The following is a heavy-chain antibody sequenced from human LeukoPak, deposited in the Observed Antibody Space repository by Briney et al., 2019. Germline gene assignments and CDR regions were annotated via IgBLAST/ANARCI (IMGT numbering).Heavy chain of an antibody. D-gene: IGHD6-13*01. CDR1: GFTFDDYA. CDR3: ARERQQIRYFDY. Sequence: PGGSLRLSCAASGFTFDDYAMHWVRQAPGKGLEWVSGISRNSGSIGYADSVRGRFTISRDNAKNSLYLQMNSLTAEDTALYYCARERQQIRYFDYWGQGTLVTVSS. J-gene: IGHJ4*02. CDR2: ISRNSGSI. V-gene: IGHV3-9*01.